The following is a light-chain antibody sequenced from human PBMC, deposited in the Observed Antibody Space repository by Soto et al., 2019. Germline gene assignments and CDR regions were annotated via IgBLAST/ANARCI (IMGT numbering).Light chain of an antibody. J-gene: IGKJ2*01. V-gene: IGKV1-39*01. CDR2: AAC. CDR3: QESYPTPLLST. Sequence: DIQMPQSPSSLSASVGDRVTMTCRASQSISTYLNWYQQKPGKAPKLVIYAACSLQSGVPSRFSGSGSGTEFTLTISNLQPEDLATYYCQESYPTPLLSTFGQGTKLEIK. CDR1: QSISTY.